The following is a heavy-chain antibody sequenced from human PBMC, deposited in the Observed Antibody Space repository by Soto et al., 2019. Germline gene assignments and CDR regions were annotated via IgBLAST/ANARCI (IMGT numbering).Heavy chain of an antibody. CDR3: ARSGSGSGWL. CDR1: GGSVSSGRFY. CDR2: IYYSGST. D-gene: IGHD6-19*01. Sequence: QVQLQESGPGLVKPSETLSLTCTVSGGSVSSGRFYWSWNRQPPGKGLEWIGYIYYSGSTKYNPSLRSRVTISVDTSKNQFSLKLTSVTAADTAVYYCARSGSGSGWLGGQGTLVTVSS. J-gene: IGHJ4*02. V-gene: IGHV4-61*01.